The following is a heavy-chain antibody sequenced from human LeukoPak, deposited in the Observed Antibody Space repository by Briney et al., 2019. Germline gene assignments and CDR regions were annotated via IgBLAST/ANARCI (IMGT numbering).Heavy chain of an antibody. V-gene: IGHV3-23*01. Sequence: GGSLRLSCAASGFTFSSYAISWVRQAPGKGLEWVSGISSTGGDTYYADSVRGRFTVSRDNSKSTLCLQMNSLRAEDTAVYYCAKQLGYCSDGSCYFPYWGQGTLVTVSS. J-gene: IGHJ4*02. CDR2: ISSTGGDT. CDR1: GFTFSSYA. D-gene: IGHD2-15*01. CDR3: AKQLGYCSDGSCYFPY.